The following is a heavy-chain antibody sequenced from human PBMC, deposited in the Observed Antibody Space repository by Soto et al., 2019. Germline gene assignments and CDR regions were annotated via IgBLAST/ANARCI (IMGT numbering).Heavy chain of an antibody. D-gene: IGHD6-13*01. V-gene: IGHV1-3*05. Sequence: QVKLFKSGAEEKKPGASLKVSCKASGYTLISYAWHWLRQPPGQRLEWMGGINAGNGNTKYSQKFQGRVTITRDTSASTAYMELSSLRSEDTAVYYCARDVAAADYWGQGTLVTVSS. CDR1: GYTLISYA. CDR2: INAGNGNT. CDR3: ARDVAAADY. J-gene: IGHJ4*02.